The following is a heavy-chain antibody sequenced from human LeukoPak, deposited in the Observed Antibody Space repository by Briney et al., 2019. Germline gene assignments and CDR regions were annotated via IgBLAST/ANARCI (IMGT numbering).Heavy chain of an antibody. Sequence: GGSLRLSCAASGFTFSSYGMHWVRQAPGKGLEWVAFIRYDGSNKYYADSVKGRFTTSRDNSKNTLYLQMNSLRAEDTAVYYCAKDWSNYLDYWGQGTLVTVSS. J-gene: IGHJ4*02. CDR2: IRYDGSNK. CDR3: AKDWSNYLDY. V-gene: IGHV3-30*02. D-gene: IGHD3-3*01. CDR1: GFTFSSYG.